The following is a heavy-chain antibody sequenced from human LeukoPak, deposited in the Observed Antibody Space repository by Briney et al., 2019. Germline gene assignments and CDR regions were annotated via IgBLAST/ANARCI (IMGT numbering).Heavy chain of an antibody. CDR1: GGSISGYY. J-gene: IGHJ5*02. D-gene: IGHD5-12*01. CDR2: IYYSGST. V-gene: IGHV4-59*06. Sequence: SETLSLTCTVSGGSISGYYWSWIRQPPGKGLEWIGYIYYSGSTYYNPSLKSRVTISVDTSKNQFSLKLSSVTAADTAVYYCASSIVATNWFDPWGQGTLVTVSS. CDR3: ASSIVATNWFDP.